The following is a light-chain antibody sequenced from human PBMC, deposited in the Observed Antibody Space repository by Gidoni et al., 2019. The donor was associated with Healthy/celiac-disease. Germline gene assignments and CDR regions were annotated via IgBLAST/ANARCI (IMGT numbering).Light chain of an antibody. Sequence: EIVLTQSPATLSLSPGERATLSCRASQSVSSHLAWYQQKPGQAPRLLIYEASNRATGIPARFSGSGSGTDFTLTISSLEPEDFAVYYCQQRSNWPRITFGGGTKVEIK. J-gene: IGKJ4*01. CDR1: QSVSSH. CDR3: QQRSNWPRIT. V-gene: IGKV3-11*01. CDR2: EAS.